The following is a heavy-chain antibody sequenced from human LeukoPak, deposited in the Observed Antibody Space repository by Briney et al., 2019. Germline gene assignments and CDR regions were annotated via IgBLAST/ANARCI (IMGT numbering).Heavy chain of an antibody. Sequence: PSETLSLTCTVPGVPTNNYYWNWIRQPPGKELEWIGYIDASGNTRHIPSLTRRVTISLDTSSNQSFLRLDSLTAADSSVYYCARQLGVYGDYNKWFDPWGQGSRVTVST. D-gene: IGHD4-17*01. CDR3: ARQLGVYGDYNKWFDP. CDR1: GVPTNNYY. J-gene: IGHJ5*02. V-gene: IGHV4-59*08. CDR2: IDASGNT.